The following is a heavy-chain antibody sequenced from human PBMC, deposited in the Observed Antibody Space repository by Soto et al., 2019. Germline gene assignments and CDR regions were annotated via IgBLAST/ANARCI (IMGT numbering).Heavy chain of an antibody. V-gene: IGHV3-33*01. J-gene: IGHJ3*02. CDR3: TTELNDMEAFDI. Sequence: QVHLVESGGGVVQPGRSLRLSCVASGFTFSTYGMHWVRQAPGKGLEWVAMTWNDGSNKYYADSVKDRFTISRDNSKNTLYLQMNSLRDEDSAVYYCTTELNDMEAFDIWGQGTMVTVSS. CDR2: TWNDGSNK. CDR1: GFTFSTYG. D-gene: IGHD1-1*01.